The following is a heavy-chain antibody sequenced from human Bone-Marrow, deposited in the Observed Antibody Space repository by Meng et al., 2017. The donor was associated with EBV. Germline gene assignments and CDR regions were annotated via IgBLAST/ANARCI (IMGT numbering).Heavy chain of an antibody. D-gene: IGHD6-13*01. Sequence: VRLVESGGGLVQPGGSLRLSCAASGFTLSNYWMHWVRQVPGKGRVWVSRINVDGSDTIYADSVKGRFTISRDNGKNTLYLQMNSLRADDTAVYYCSRSNWYPDYWGQGTLVTVSS. CDR1: GFTLSNYW. J-gene: IGHJ4*02. V-gene: IGHV3-74*01. CDR2: INVDGSDT. CDR3: SRSNWYPDY.